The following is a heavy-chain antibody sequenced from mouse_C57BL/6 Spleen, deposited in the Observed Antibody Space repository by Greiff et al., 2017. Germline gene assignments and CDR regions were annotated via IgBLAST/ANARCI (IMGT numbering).Heavy chain of an antibody. J-gene: IGHJ2*01. Sequence: QVHVKQSGAELARPGASVKLSCKASGYTFTSYGISWVKQRTGQGLEWIGEIYPRSGNTYYNEKFKGKATLTADKSSSTAYMELRSLTSEDSAVYFCARDYYDYDLDYWGQGTTLTVSS. CDR2: IYPRSGNT. CDR1: GYTFTSYG. D-gene: IGHD2-4*01. V-gene: IGHV1-81*01. CDR3: ARDYYDYDLDY.